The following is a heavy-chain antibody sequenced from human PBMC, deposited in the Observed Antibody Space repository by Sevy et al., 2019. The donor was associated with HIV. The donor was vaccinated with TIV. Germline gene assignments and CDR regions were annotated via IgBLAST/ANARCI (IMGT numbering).Heavy chain of an antibody. CDR3: ARLAAAGTGEYYCYGMDV. D-gene: IGHD6-13*01. CDR1: GGSISSSSYY. Sequence: SETLSLTCTVSGGSISSSSYYWGWIRQPPGKGLEWIGSIYYSGSTYYNPSLKSRVTISVDTSKNQFSLKLSSVTAADTAVYYCARLAAAGTGEYYCYGMDVWGQGTTVTVSS. J-gene: IGHJ6*01. V-gene: IGHV4-39*01. CDR2: IYYSGST.